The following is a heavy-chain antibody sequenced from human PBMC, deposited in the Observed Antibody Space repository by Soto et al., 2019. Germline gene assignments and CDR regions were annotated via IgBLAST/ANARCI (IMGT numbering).Heavy chain of an antibody. D-gene: IGHD2-15*01. CDR2: IYYSGST. CDR1: GGSISSYY. V-gene: IGHV4-59*01. J-gene: IGHJ5*02. CDR3: ARDIVPFDP. Sequence: SETLSLTCTVSGGSISSYYWSWIRQPPGKGLEWIGYIYYSGSTNYNPSLKSRVTISVDTSKNQFSLKLSSVTAADTAVYYCARDIVPFDPWGQGTLVTVSS.